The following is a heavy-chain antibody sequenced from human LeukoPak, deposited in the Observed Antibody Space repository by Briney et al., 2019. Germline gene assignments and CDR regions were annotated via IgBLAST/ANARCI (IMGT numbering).Heavy chain of an antibody. CDR2: ISYDESTQ. Sequence: GGSLRLSCTASGFTFSSYGMHWVRQAPGKGLEWVAFISYDESTQYYADSVRRRFTVSRDKSKNTLYLQMNSLRVENTSLYYYAKDRVAFAGMLGLDFDSWGRGTGVTVTA. D-gene: IGHD3-10*02. V-gene: IGHV3-30*18. J-gene: IGHJ4*02. CDR3: AKDRVAFAGMLGLDFDS. CDR1: GFTFSSYG.